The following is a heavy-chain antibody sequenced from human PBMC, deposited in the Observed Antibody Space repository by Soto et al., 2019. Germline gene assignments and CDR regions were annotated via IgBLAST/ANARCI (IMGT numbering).Heavy chain of an antibody. CDR2: ISSSSSTI. J-gene: IGHJ6*02. Sequence: EVQLVESGGGLVQPGGSLRLSCATSGFTFSSYSMNWVRQAPGKGLEWVSYISSSSSTIYYADSVKGRFTISRDNAKHSLYLQMKSLRDEDPAVYYCVRERDYVWGSCPDPGEFYYYGMEVWGQGTTVTVCS. D-gene: IGHD3-16*01. V-gene: IGHV3-48*02. CDR1: GFTFSSYS. CDR3: VRERDYVWGSCPDPGEFYYYGMEV.